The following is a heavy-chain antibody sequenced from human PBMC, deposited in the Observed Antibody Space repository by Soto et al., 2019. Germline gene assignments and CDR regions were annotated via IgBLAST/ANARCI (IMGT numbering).Heavy chain of an antibody. J-gene: IGHJ4*02. CDR2: IWYDGSNK. CDR1: GFTFSSYG. Sequence: PGGSLRLSCAASGFTFSSYGMHWVLQAPCKGLEWVAVIWYDGSNKYYADSVKGRFTISRDNSKNTLYLQMNSLRAEDTAVYYCARGYQYYYDSSGTGDYWGQGTLVTVSS. V-gene: IGHV3-33*01. D-gene: IGHD3-22*01. CDR3: ARGYQYYYDSSGTGDY.